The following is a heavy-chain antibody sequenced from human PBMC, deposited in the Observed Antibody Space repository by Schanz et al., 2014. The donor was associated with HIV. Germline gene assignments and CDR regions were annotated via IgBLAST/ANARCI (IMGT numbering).Heavy chain of an antibody. CDR1: FFPFLDYY. D-gene: IGHD5-12*01. Sequence: EKREEGGGGLFHSGFSLLLSCAVSFFPFLDYYMSWIRQAPGKGLEWVSKISSGGTVIHYADSVKGRFTFSRDNAKNSLFLQMNSLRAEDTAGYYCARGRDGYNSVDFDYWGQGTLVTVSS. J-gene: IGHJ4*02. CDR3: ARGRDGYNSVDFDY. V-gene: IGHV3-11*04. CDR2: ISSGGTVI.